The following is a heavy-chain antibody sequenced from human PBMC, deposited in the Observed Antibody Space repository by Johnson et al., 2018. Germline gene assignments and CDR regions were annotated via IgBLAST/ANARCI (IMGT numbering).Heavy chain of an antibody. Sequence: VQLVESGGGLVQPGGSLRLSCAASGFTFNKYGIAWVRQAPGKGLEWVSVVSGSDDRTYYAVSVKGRFTIARDNSKNTVYLQMNSLRGEDTAVYYCKWELRGMDGWGQGTTVTVSS. D-gene: IGHD1-26*01. CDR2: VSGSDDRT. V-gene: IGHV3-23*04. J-gene: IGHJ6*02. CDR3: KWELRGMDG. CDR1: GFTFNKYG.